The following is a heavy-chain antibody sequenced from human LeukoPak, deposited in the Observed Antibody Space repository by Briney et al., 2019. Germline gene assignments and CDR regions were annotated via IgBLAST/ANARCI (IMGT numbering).Heavy chain of an antibody. Sequence: ASVKVSCKASGYTFTSYGISWVRQAPGQGLEWMGWISAYNGNTNYAQKLQGRVTMTTDTSTSTAYMELRSLRSDDTAVYYCARDSSWSIAVAGTFQHWGQGTLVTVSS. CDR2: ISAYNGNT. CDR1: GYTFTSYG. J-gene: IGHJ1*01. D-gene: IGHD6-19*01. V-gene: IGHV1-18*01. CDR3: ARDSSWSIAVAGTFQH.